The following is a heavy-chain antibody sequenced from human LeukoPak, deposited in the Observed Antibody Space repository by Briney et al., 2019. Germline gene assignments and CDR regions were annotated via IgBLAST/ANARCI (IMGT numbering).Heavy chain of an antibody. V-gene: IGHV4-59*08. Sequence: SETLSLTCTVSGGSISSYYWSWIRQPPGKGLEWIGYIYYSGSTNYSPSLKSRVTISVDTSKNQFSLKLSSVTAADTAVYYCARLDSSEDWFDPWGQGTLVTVSS. CDR3: ARLDSSEDWFDP. CDR2: IYYSGST. D-gene: IGHD3-22*01. CDR1: GGSISSYY. J-gene: IGHJ5*02.